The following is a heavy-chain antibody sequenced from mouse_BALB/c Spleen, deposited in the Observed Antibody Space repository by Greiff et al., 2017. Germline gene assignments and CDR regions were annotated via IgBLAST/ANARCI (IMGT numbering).Heavy chain of an antibody. CDR3: ARRGSRNYYAMDY. CDR2: ISSGGSYT. J-gene: IGHJ4*01. V-gene: IGHV5-9-4*01. D-gene: IGHD1-1*01. Sequence: EVKLVESGGGLVKPGGSLKLSCAASGFTFSSYAMSWVRQSPEKRLEWVAEISSGGSYTYYPDTVTGRFTISRDNAKNTLYLEMSSLRSEDTAMYYCARRGSRNYYAMDYWGQGTSVTVSS. CDR1: GFTFSSYA.